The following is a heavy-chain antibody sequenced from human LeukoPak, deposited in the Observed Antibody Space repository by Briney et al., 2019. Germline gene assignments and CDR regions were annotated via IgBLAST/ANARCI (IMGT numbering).Heavy chain of an antibody. CDR2: INPNSGGT. V-gene: IGHV1-2*02. Sequence: ASVKVSCKASGYTFTGYHVHWVRQAPGQGLEWMGWINPNSGGTNYAQKFQGRVTMTGDTSISTAYMELSRLSSDDTAVYFCAGPPDTSTVAIPDYWGQGTLVTISS. D-gene: IGHD5-18*01. CDR1: GYTFTGYH. J-gene: IGHJ4*02. CDR3: AGPPDTSTVAIPDY.